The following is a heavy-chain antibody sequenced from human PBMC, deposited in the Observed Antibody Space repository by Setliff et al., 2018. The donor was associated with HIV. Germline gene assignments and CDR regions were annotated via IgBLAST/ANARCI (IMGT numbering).Heavy chain of an antibody. CDR2: INAGNGNT. D-gene: IGHD2-2*01. CDR3: ARLSSAAMWGGGAFDI. CDR1: GYTFTSYA. Sequence: ASVKVSCKASGYTFTSYAMHWVRQAPGQRLEWMGWINAGNGNTKYSQRFQGRVTITRDTSASTVYMDLSSLRSEDTAVYYCARLSSAAMWGGGAFDIWGKGTMVTVSS. J-gene: IGHJ3*02. V-gene: IGHV1-3*01.